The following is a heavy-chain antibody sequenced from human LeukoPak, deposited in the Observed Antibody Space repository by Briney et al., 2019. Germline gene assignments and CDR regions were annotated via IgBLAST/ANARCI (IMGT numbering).Heavy chain of an antibody. CDR2: IYYSGST. V-gene: IGHV4-59*08. Sequence: SETLSLTCTVSGGSISGYYWSWIRQPPGKGLEWIGYIYYSGSTNYNPSLKSRVTISVDTSKNQFSLKLSSVTAADTAVYYCARHEVITFDDWFDPWGQGTLVTVSS. CDR3: ARHEVITFDDWFDP. CDR1: GGSISGYY. J-gene: IGHJ5*02. D-gene: IGHD3-16*01.